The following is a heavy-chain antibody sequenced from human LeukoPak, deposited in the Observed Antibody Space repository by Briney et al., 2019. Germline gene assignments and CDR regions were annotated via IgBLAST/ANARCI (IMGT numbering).Heavy chain of an antibody. V-gene: IGHV1-69*01. J-gene: IGHJ4*02. Sequence: SEKVSCKASGGTFSTFALSWVRQAPGQGPDLMGGIIPILVTANYAQKFQGRVTITADESTSTAYMELSSLTSEDTAVYYCATSPTGYSPGYWGQGTLVTVSS. CDR3: ATSPTGYSPGY. D-gene: IGHD4-23*01. CDR2: IIPILVTA. CDR1: GGTFSTFA.